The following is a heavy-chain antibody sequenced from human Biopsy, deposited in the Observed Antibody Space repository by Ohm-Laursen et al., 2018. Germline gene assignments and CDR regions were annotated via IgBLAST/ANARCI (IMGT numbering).Heavy chain of an antibody. CDR1: GFTFSDYY. Sequence: SLRLSCAASGFTFSDYYMNWIRQAPGKGLEWVSFITNTGRTVYADSVKGRFTISRDNADNSLHLQMKSLRAEDTAAYYCARELGNGMDVWGQGTPVTVSS. CDR2: ITNTGRTV. J-gene: IGHJ6*02. V-gene: IGHV3-11*01. CDR3: ARELGNGMDV.